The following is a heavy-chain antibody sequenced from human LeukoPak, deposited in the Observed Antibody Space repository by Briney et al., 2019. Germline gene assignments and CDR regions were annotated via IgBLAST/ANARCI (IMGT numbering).Heavy chain of an antibody. Sequence: GGSLRLSCAASGFTVSSNYMSWVRQAPGKGLEWVSVIYSGGSTYYADSVKGRFTISRDNSKNTLYLQMYSLRAEDTAVYYCASIDIVATIWVYFDYWGQGNLVTVSS. D-gene: IGHD5-12*01. CDR1: GFTVSSNY. J-gene: IGHJ4*02. CDR3: ASIDIVATIWVYFDY. CDR2: IYSGGST. V-gene: IGHV3-66*02.